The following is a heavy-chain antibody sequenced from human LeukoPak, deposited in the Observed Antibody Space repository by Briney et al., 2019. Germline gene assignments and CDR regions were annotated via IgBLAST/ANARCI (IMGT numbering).Heavy chain of an antibody. CDR1: GFTVSTNY. J-gene: IGHJ5*02. V-gene: IGHV3-66*02. CDR2: IYSGGTT. CDR3: ARGITGSNNWFDP. D-gene: IGHD1-20*01. Sequence: PGGSLRLSCAASGFTVSTNYMSWVRQAPGKGLEWVSVIYSGGTTYYTNSVNGRFTISRDNSKNTLYLQMNSLRADDTAVYYCARGITGSNNWFDPWGQGTLVTVSS.